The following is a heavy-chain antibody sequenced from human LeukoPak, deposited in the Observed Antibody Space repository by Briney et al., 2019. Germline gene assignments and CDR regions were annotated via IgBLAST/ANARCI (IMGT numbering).Heavy chain of an antibody. CDR3: ARVSWFGEFLLDY. D-gene: IGHD3-10*01. CDR2: ISSSSSYI. J-gene: IGHJ4*02. CDR1: GFTFSSYS. V-gene: IGHV3-21*01. Sequence: GGSLRLSCAASGFTFSSYSMNWVRQAPGKGLEWVSSISSSSSYIYYADSVKGRFTISRDNAKNSLYLQMNSLRAEDTAVYYCARVSWFGEFLLDYWGQGTLVTVSS.